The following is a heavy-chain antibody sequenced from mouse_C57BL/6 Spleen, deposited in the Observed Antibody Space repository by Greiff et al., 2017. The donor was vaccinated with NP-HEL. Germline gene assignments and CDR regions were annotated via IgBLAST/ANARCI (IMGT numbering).Heavy chain of an antibody. V-gene: IGHV1-82*01. J-gene: IGHJ1*03. D-gene: IGHD2-10*01. CDR3: ARRPYYGNYEGYFDV. Sequence: VKLVESGPELVKPGASVKISCKASGYAFSSSWMNWVKQRPGKGLEWIGRIYPGDGDTNYNGKFKGKATLTADKSSSTAYMQLSSLTSEDSAVYFCARRPYYGNYEGYFDVWGTGTTVTVSS. CDR1: GYAFSSSW. CDR2: IYPGDGDT.